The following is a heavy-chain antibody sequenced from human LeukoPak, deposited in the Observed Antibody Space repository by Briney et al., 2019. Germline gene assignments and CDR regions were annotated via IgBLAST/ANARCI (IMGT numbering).Heavy chain of an antibody. CDR1: GFTFGSYW. J-gene: IGHJ4*02. Sequence: GGSLRLSCAASGFTFGSYWMSWVRQAPGKGLEWVANIKQDGSEKYYVDSVKGRFTISRDNAKNSLYLQMNSLRAEDTAVYYCARDTYRLPLDYWGQGTLVTVSS. CDR3: ARDTYRLPLDY. CDR2: IKQDGSEK. D-gene: IGHD1-26*01. V-gene: IGHV3-7*01.